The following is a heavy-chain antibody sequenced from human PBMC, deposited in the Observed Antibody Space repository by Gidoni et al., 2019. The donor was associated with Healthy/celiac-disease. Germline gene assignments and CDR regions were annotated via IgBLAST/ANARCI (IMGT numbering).Heavy chain of an antibody. CDR3: ARGTYYYGSGTMYYFDY. D-gene: IGHD3-10*01. CDR2: IYYSGST. V-gene: IGHV4-31*03. J-gene: IGHJ4*02. Sequence: QVQLQESGPGLVKPSQTLSLTCTVSGGSISSGGYYWSWIRQHPGKGLEWIGYIYYSGSTYYNPSLKSRVTIAVDTSKNQFSLKLSSVTAADTAVYYCARGTYYYGSGTMYYFDYWGQGTLVTVSS. CDR1: GGSISSGGYY.